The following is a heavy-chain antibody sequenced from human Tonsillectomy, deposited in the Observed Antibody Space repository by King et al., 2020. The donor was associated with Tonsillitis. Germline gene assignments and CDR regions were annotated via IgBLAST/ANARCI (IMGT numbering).Heavy chain of an antibody. CDR1: GGTFSSYV. J-gene: IGHJ4*02. Sequence: VQLVESGAEVKKPGSSVKVSCTASGGTFSSYVISWVRQAPGEGLEWMGGIIPFFGTTNYAQTFQGGVTITADESTSTVYMELNSLKSEDTAVFYCARHLFGSSWYPQPAYWGQGTLVTVSS. V-gene: IGHV1-69*01. CDR2: IIPFFGTT. CDR3: ARHLFGSSWYPQPAY. D-gene: IGHD6-13*01.